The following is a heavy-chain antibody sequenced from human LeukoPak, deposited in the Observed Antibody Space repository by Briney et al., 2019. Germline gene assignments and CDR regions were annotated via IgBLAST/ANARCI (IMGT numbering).Heavy chain of an antibody. CDR3: ARVVYDIAAAGTEDYFDY. CDR2: IYHSGST. V-gene: IGHV4-38-2*02. Sequence: SETLSLTCTVSGYSISSGYYWGWIRQPPGKGLEWIGSIYHSGSTYYNPSLKSRVTISVDTSKNQFSLKLSSVTAADTAVYYCARVVYDIAAAGTEDYFDYWGQGTLVTVSS. J-gene: IGHJ4*02. D-gene: IGHD6-13*01. CDR1: GYSISSGYY.